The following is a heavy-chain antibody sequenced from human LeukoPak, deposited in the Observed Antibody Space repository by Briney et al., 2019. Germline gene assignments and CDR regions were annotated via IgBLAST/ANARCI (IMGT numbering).Heavy chain of an antibody. D-gene: IGHD2-21*01. V-gene: IGHV1-18*01. CDR3: ARDRFPYCGGACYYFDY. CDR2: ISAYNGNT. CDR1: GYTFTSYG. J-gene: IGHJ4*02. Sequence: ASVKVSCKASGYTFTSYGISWVRQAAGQGLEWMGWISAYNGNTNYAQKLQGRVTMTTDTSTSTAYMELRSLRSDDTAVYYCARDRFPYCGGACYYFDYWGQGTLVTISS.